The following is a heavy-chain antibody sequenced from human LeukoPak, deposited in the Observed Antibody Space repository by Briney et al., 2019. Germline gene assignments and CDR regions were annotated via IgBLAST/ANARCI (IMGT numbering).Heavy chain of an antibody. Sequence: PSETLSLTCTVSGGSISSYYWSWIRQPPGKGLEWIGYIYYSGSTNYNPSLKSRVTISVDTSKNQFSLKLSSVTAADTAVYYRARNSDYYYYGMDVWGQGTTVTVSS. V-gene: IGHV4-59*08. CDR1: GGSISSYY. J-gene: IGHJ6*02. CDR3: ARNSDYYYYGMDV. CDR2: IYYSGST.